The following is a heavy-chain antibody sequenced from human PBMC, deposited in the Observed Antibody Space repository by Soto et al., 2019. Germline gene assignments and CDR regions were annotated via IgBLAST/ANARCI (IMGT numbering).Heavy chain of an antibody. CDR1: GFTFSEYA. Sequence: EVQLLESGGGLVQPGGSLRLACEASGFTFSEYAMSWVRQAPGKGLEWASSFSTSGDPTSYADSVRGRFTISRDISKSTLYLQMTSLRADDTAIYYCAKDGVRWGRHDYSDCWGLGTLVTVSS. J-gene: IGHJ4*02. CDR3: AKDGVRWGRHDYSDC. CDR2: FSTSGDPT. V-gene: IGHV3-23*01. D-gene: IGHD3-16*01.